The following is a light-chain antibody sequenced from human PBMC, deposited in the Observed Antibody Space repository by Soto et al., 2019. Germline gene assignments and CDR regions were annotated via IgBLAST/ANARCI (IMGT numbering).Light chain of an antibody. CDR1: QSISSW. CDR3: QQYDSYAWT. CDR2: DAS. Sequence: IQMTQSPSILSSSFGDRVTITCRASQSISSWLAWYQQKPGKAPKLLIYDASSLESGVPSRFSGIGSGTEFTLTITSLQTDDFATYYCQQYDSYAWTFGQGTKVDIK. V-gene: IGKV1-5*01. J-gene: IGKJ1*01.